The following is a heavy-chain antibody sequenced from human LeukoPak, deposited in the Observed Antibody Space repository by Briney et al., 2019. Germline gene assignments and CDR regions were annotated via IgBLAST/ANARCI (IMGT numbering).Heavy chain of an antibody. D-gene: IGHD3-10*02. CDR2: INSDGSST. CDR3: ARDVRGVIMLFV. V-gene: IGHV3-74*01. CDR1: GFTFSSYW. Sequence: PAGSLRLSCAASGFTFSSYWMHWVRQAPGKGLVWVSRINSDGSSTSYADSVKGRFTISRDNAKNTLYLQMNSLRADDTAVYYCARDVRGVIMLFVWGQGTLVTVSS. J-gene: IGHJ4*02.